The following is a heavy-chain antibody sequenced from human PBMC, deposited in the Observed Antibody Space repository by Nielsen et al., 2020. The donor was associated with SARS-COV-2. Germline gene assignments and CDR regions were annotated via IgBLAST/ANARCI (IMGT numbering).Heavy chain of an antibody. J-gene: IGHJ4*02. Sequence: ASVKVSCKASGYTFTSYYMHWVRQAPGQGLEWMGIINPSGGSTSYAQKFQGRVTMTRDTSTSTVYMELSSLRSEDTAVYYCARDPSPGYSYGYSFDYWGQGTLVTVSS. V-gene: IGHV1-46*01. CDR2: INPSGGST. CDR3: ARDPSPGYSYGYSFDY. CDR1: GYTFTSYY. D-gene: IGHD5-18*01.